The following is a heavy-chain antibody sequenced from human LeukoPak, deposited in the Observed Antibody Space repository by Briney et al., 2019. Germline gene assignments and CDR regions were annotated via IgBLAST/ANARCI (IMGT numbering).Heavy chain of an antibody. CDR3: ASPTVDDAFDI. CDR1: GFTFSSYA. V-gene: IGHV3-23*01. CDR2: IGGNGVST. Sequence: GGSLRLSCAASGFTFSSYAMTWVRQAPGKGLEWVSTIGGNGVSTYYADSVKGRFSISRDNSKSTLYLQMNSLRAEDTAVYYCASPTVDDAFDIWGQGTMVTVSS. D-gene: IGHD4-11*01. J-gene: IGHJ3*02.